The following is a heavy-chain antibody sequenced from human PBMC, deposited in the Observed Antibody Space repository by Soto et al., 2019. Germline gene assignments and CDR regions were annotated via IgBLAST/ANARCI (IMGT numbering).Heavy chain of an antibody. V-gene: IGHV4-34*01. D-gene: IGHD6-13*01. J-gene: IGHJ6*02. CDR3: ARLHSSSWFTGNYYYYGMDV. CDR1: GGSFSGYY. CDR2: INHSGST. Sequence: SETLSLTCAVYGGSFSGYYWSWIRQPPGKGLEWIGEINHSGSTNYNPSLKSRVTISVDTSKNQFSLKLSSVTAADTAVYYCARLHSSSWFTGNYYYYGMDVWGQGTTVTVSS.